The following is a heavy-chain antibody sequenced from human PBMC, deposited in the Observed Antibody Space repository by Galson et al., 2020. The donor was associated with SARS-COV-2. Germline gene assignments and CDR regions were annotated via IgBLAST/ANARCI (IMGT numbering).Heavy chain of an antibody. V-gene: IGHV3-23*01. CDR3: AKVYDFWSGYYTRFDP. D-gene: IGHD3-3*01. J-gene: IGHJ5*02. Sequence: GGSLRLSCAASGFTFSSYAMSWVRQAPGKGLEWVSAISGSGGSTYYADSVKGRFTISRDNSKNTLYLQMNSLRAEDTAVYYCAKVYDFWSGYYTRFDPWGQGTLVTVSS. CDR2: ISGSGGST. CDR1: GFTFSSYA.